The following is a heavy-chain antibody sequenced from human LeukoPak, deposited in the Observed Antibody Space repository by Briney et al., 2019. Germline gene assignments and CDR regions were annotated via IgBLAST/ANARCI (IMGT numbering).Heavy chain of an antibody. CDR3: ARDRLLGTLYYFDY. Sequence: GRSLRLSCAASGFTFSSYAMHWVRQAPGKGLEWVAVISYDGSNKYYADSVKGRFTISRGNSKNTLYLQMNSLRAEDTAVYYCARDRLLGTLYYFDYWGQGTLVTVSS. J-gene: IGHJ4*02. CDR1: GFTFSSYA. V-gene: IGHV3-30-3*01. D-gene: IGHD7-27*01. CDR2: ISYDGSNK.